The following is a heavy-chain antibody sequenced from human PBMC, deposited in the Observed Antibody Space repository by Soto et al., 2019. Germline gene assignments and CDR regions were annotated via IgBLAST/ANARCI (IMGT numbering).Heavy chain of an antibody. V-gene: IGHV4-34*01. CDR2: INHSGST. CDR3: ARGRITMVRGSNWFDP. CDR1: GGSFSGYY. D-gene: IGHD3-10*01. J-gene: IGHJ5*02. Sequence: QVQLQQWGAGLLKPSETLSLTCAVYGGSFSGYYWSWIRQPPGKGLEWIGEINHSGSTNYNPSLKSRVTLSEDTTKNQVSRKMSSVTAADTAVYYCARGRITMVRGSNWFDPWGQGTLFTVSS.